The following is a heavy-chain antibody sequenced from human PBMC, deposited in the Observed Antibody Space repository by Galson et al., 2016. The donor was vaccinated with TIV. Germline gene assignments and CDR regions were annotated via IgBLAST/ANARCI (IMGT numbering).Heavy chain of an antibody. CDR2: ISWNSDSK. J-gene: IGHJ3*01. Sequence: SLRLSCAASGFTFHHYDMHWVRQVPGKGLEWVSGISWNSDSKDYADSVKGRFTISRANSENSVYLQMTSLSAEDTALYYCTKLSGASYGFDVWGQGPLVTVSS. CDR3: TKLSGASYGFDV. D-gene: IGHD1-26*01. V-gene: IGHV3-9*01. CDR1: GFTFHHYD.